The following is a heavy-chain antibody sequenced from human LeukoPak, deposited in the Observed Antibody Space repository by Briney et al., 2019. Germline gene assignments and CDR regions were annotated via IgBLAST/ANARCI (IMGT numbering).Heavy chain of an antibody. V-gene: IGHV4-59*02. D-gene: IGHD4-17*01. CDR2: IHHSGSS. Sequence: SETLSLTCTVSGGSVSFDYWSWIRQPPGKGLEWGGSIHHSGSSNYNSSLKSRVTLSLDTSKNQFSLRLSSVTVADTAVYYCTRGNGDYAYDHWGPGTLVTVSS. CDR3: TRGNGDYAYDH. CDR1: GGSVSFDY. J-gene: IGHJ4*02.